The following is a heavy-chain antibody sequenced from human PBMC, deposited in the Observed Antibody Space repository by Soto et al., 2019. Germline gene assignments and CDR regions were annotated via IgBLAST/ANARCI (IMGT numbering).Heavy chain of an antibody. CDR1: GVNIISGGHY. V-gene: IGHV4-31*03. D-gene: IGHD3-22*01. Sequence: SETLSLTSTVSGVNIISGGHYWSWIRQHPGKGLEWIGYVYYSGTTYYNPSLKSRVTISVDTSKNQFSLKLSSVTAADTAVYYCARSSYDSSDYYYFDYWGQGTQVTVSS. CDR2: VYYSGTT. CDR3: ARSSYDSSDYYYFDY. J-gene: IGHJ4*02.